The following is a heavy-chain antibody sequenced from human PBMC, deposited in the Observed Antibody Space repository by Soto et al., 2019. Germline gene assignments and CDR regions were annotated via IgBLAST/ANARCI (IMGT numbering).Heavy chain of an antibody. Sequence: SETLSLTCTVSGGSISSSTYYWGWIRQPPGKGLEWIGSIYYSGSTYHNPSLKSRVTISVDTPQNQFSLKLSSVTAADTAVYYCARFVAMVTYFEHWGQGTLVTVSS. CDR2: IYYSGST. CDR3: ARFVAMVTYFEH. D-gene: IGHD5-18*01. J-gene: IGHJ4*02. CDR1: GGSISSSTYY. V-gene: IGHV4-39*01.